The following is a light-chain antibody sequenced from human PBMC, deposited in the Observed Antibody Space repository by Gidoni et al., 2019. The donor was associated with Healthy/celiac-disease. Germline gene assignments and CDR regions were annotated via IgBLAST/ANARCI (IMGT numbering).Light chain of an antibody. Sequence: IQLTQSPSFLSASVGDRVTITCRASQGISSYLAWYQQKPGKAPKLLIYAASTLQSGVPSRFSGSGSGTEFTLTISSLQPEDFATYYCQQLNSYPLTFGQXTRLEIK. V-gene: IGKV1-9*01. CDR3: QQLNSYPLT. CDR2: AAS. CDR1: QGISSY. J-gene: IGKJ5*01.